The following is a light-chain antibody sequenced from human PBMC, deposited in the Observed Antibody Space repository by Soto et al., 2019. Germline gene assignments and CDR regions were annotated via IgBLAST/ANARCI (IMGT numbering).Light chain of an antibody. V-gene: IGKV2-24*01. CDR1: RSLVASDGNAY. CDR3: MQATQLRT. CDR2: KVS. J-gene: IGKJ5*01. Sequence: EIVLTQTPLLSPVTLGQPASISCRSSRSLVASDGNAYLTWLHQRPGQPPRPLIYKVSQRLSGVRDIFRGSGARTDLTLHISRVEAEVVGTYFCMQATQLRTFGQGTRLEIK.